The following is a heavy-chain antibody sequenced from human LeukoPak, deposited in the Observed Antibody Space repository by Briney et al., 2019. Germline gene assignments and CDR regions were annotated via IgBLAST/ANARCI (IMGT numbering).Heavy chain of an antibody. Sequence: SETLSLTCTVSGGSIKTGGYSWTWIRQPAGKGLEWIGRVYISGNTDQNPSLKCRVTVSMDSSKNQFSLEMKSVTAADTAVYYCTRGWSSAGVFDSWGQGTVVTVSS. J-gene: IGHJ3*02. CDR2: VYISGNT. CDR1: GGSIKTGGYS. D-gene: IGHD6-19*01. CDR3: TRGWSSAGVFDS. V-gene: IGHV4-61*02.